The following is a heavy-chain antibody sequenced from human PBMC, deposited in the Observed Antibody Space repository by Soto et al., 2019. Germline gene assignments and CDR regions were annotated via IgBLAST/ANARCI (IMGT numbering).Heavy chain of an antibody. CDR2: IKSKTDGGET. D-gene: IGHD1-26*01. V-gene: IGHV3-15*01. CDR3: NTDRWDLAARDAFDI. Sequence: GGSLRLSCAASGFTFSNAWMSWVRQAPGKGLEWVGRIKSKTDGGETDCAAPVKGRFTISRDESKNTLYLQMNSLKTEDTAVYCCNTDRWDLAARDAFDIWGQGTMVTVSS. J-gene: IGHJ3*02. CDR1: GFTFSNAW.